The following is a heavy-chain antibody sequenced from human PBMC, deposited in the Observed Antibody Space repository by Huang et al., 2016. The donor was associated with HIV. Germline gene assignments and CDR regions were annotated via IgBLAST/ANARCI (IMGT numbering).Heavy chain of an antibody. J-gene: IGHJ2*01. CDR3: ARDVLRGLGYFDV. V-gene: IGHV3-30-3*01. CDR1: GFTFSNYP. D-gene: IGHD4-17*01. Sequence: QVQLVESGGGVVQPGGSLRLACAASGFTFSNYPMNWVRQAPGKGLECVAVISYDDASTTYFADSVKGRFTISRDNSKNTVYLQMSSLRADDTAVFYCARDVLRGLGYFDVWGRGTLVTVSS. CDR2: ISYDDASTT.